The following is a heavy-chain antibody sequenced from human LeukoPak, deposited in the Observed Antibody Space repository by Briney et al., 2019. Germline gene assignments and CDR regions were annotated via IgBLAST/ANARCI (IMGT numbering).Heavy chain of an antibody. D-gene: IGHD6-13*01. J-gene: IGHJ4*02. V-gene: IGHV3-20*04. CDR2: INWNGGST. CDR1: GFTFGDYG. CDR3: ARDYSGAAAGTLDY. Sequence: GGSLRLSCAASGFTFGDYGMSWVRQAPGKGLEWVSGINWNGGSTGYADSVKGRFTISRDNAKNSLYLQMNSLRAEDTALYYCARDYSGAAAGTLDYWGQGTLVTVSS.